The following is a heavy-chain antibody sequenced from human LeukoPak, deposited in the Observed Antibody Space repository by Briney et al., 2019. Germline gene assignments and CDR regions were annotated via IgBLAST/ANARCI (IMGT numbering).Heavy chain of an antibody. CDR3: AGRVLGRPQGH. CDR1: VGSLSGYY. D-gene: IGHD2-15*01. J-gene: IGHJ4*02. Sequence: SETLSLTCALYVGSLSGYYWSGIRQPPGKGLEWIGEISHSGSTNYNPSLTSRVTILRDTSENQFSLKLRSVTAADRATYYCAGRVLGRPQGHWGQGTLATVSS. CDR2: ISHSGST. V-gene: IGHV4-34*01.